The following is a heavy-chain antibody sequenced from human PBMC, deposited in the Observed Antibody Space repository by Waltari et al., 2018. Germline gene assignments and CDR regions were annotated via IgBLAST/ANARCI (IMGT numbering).Heavy chain of an antibody. CDR3: ARAHPILAALDY. V-gene: IGHV1-46*01. CDR1: GYTFTSYY. Sequence: QVQLVQSGAEVKKPGASVKVSCKASGYTFTSYYMHWVRQAPGQGREWMGIINPTVGSTSYAQKFQGRVTMTGDTSTSPVYMELSSLRSEDTAVYYCARAHPILAALDYWGQGTLVTVSS. J-gene: IGHJ4*02. D-gene: IGHD2-15*01. CDR2: INPTVGST.